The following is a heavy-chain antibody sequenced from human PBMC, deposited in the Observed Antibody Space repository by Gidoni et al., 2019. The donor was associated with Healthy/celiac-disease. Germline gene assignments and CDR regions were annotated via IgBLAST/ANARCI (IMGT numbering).Heavy chain of an antibody. V-gene: IGHV3-21*01. J-gene: IGHJ6*03. Sequence: EVQLVESGGGVVKPGGARRPQWDASGLTFSSYSTNGVRRAPAKGLEWVSSISSSSIYIYYSDYLKGRFTISSNNAKNSLYLQMNSLRAEDTAVYYCAREDCSSTSCYYIDVWGKGTTVTVSS. CDR1: GLTFSSYS. CDR3: AREDCSSTSCYYIDV. CDR2: ISSSSIYI. D-gene: IGHD2-2*01.